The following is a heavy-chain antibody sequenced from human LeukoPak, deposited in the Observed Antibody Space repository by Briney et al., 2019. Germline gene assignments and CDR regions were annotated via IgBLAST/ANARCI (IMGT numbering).Heavy chain of an antibody. J-gene: IGHJ5*02. D-gene: IGHD3-10*01. CDR2: INPNSGGT. Sequence: GASVKVSCKASGYTFTGCYMHWVRQAPGQGLEWMGRINPNSGGTNYAQKFQGRVTMTRDTSISTAYMELSRLRSDDTAVYYCARRPGSGELLTVGNWFDPWGQGTLVTVSS. CDR3: ARRPGSGELLTVGNWFDP. CDR1: GYTFTGCY. V-gene: IGHV1-2*06.